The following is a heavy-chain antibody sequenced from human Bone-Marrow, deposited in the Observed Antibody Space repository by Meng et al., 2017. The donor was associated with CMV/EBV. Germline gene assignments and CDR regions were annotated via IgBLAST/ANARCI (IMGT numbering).Heavy chain of an antibody. J-gene: IGHJ6*02. CDR3: AREGIAAAGTHYYYYYGMDV. D-gene: IGHD6-13*01. V-gene: IGHV6-1*01. CDR2: TYYRSKWYN. CDR1: GDSVPSNSAA. Sequence: SQTLSLTCAISGDSVPSNSAAWNWIRQSPSRGLEWLGRTYYRSKWYNDYAVSVKSRITINPDTSKNQFSLQLNSVTPEDTAVYYCAREGIAAAGTHYYYYYGMDVWGQGTTVTVSS.